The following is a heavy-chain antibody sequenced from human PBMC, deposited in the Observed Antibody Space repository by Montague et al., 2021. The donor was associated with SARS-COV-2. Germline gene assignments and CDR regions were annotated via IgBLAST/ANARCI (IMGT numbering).Heavy chain of an antibody. Sequence: SLRLSCAASGFTVSSNYMIWVRQAPGMGLEWVSVIYSGVGTYYADSVKGRFTISSDNSKNTLYLQMNNLRAEDTAVYYCARGHNAAYYDMLTGYYNPLLDSWGQGTLVTVSS. CDR3: ARGHNAAYYDMLTGYYNPLLDS. D-gene: IGHD3-9*01. CDR1: GFTVSSNY. CDR2: IYSGVGT. J-gene: IGHJ4*02. V-gene: IGHV3-66*01.